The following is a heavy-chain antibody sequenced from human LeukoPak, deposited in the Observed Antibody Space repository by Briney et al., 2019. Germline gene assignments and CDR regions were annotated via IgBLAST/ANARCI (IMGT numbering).Heavy chain of an antibody. CDR1: GFIVSNYE. CDR3: AKNGPRTHLFYMDV. J-gene: IGHJ6*03. V-gene: IGHV3-30*02. D-gene: IGHD1-1*01. Sequence: PGGSLRLSCAASGFIVSNYEMNWVRQAPGKVLEWLAFLGYDGHNKFYGESVKGRFTISRDNSKNTLYLQMNSLRAEDTAVYYCAKNGPRTHLFYMDVWGKGTTVTISS. CDR2: LGYDGHNK.